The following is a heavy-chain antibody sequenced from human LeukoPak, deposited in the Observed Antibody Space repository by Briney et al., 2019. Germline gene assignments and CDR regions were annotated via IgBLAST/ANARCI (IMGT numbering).Heavy chain of an antibody. V-gene: IGHV1-2*02. Sequence: ASVKVSCKASAYTFTGYYLHWVRQAPGQGPEWMGWIDPNNGDTEYAQKFQGRVTMTRVRSISTAYMELSRLTSDDTAVYYCARRSRNGLDAFDIWGQGIMVTVSS. J-gene: IGHJ3*02. CDR3: ARRSRNGLDAFDI. CDR2: IDPNNGDT. D-gene: IGHD2-8*01. CDR1: AYTFTGYY.